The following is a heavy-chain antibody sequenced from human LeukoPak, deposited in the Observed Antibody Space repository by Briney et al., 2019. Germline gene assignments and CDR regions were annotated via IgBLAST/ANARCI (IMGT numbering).Heavy chain of an antibody. D-gene: IGHD2-2*01. CDR3: ARDLGCSSTSCYDYYYGMDV. Sequence: ASVKVSCKASGYTFTSYGISWVRQAPGQGLEWMGRISAYKGNTSYAQKFQGRVTMTRDTSTSTVYMELSSLRSEDTAVYYCARDLGCSSTSCYDYYYGMDVWGQGTTVTVSS. J-gene: IGHJ6*02. CDR1: GYTFTSYG. CDR2: ISAYKGNT. V-gene: IGHV1-18*01.